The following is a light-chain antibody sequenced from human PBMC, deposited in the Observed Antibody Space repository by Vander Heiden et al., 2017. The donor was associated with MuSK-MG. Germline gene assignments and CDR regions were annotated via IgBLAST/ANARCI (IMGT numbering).Light chain of an antibody. Sequence: QSVLPQPPSASGTPGQRVTISCSGSSSHIGSNTVNWYQQLPGTAPKLLIYSNNQRPSGVPDRCSGSKSGTSASLAISRRQSEDEADYYCAAWDDSLNGVVFGGGTKLTVL. CDR3: AAWDDSLNGVV. J-gene: IGLJ2*01. V-gene: IGLV1-44*01. CDR1: SSHIGSNT. CDR2: SNN.